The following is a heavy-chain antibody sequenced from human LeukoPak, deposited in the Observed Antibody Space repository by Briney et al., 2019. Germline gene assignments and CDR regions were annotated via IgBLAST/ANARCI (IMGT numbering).Heavy chain of an antibody. CDR1: GFTFSSYG. J-gene: IGHJ4*02. CDR2: IWYDGSNK. CDR3: ARDSGSSSWYGTFDY. Sequence: PGGSLRLSCAASGFTFSSYGMHWVRQAPGKGLEWVADIWYDGSNKYYGDSVKGRFTIPRDNSKSTLYLQMNSLRVEDTAVYYCARDSGSSSWYGTFDYWGQGTLVTVSS. D-gene: IGHD6-13*01. V-gene: IGHV3-33*01.